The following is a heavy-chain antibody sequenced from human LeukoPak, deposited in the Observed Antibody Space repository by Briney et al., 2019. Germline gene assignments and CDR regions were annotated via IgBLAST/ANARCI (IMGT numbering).Heavy chain of an antibody. D-gene: IGHD1-26*01. V-gene: IGHV4-30-2*01. Sequence: SETLSLTCTASGGSISSGGYYWSWIRQPPGKGLEWIGYIYHSGSTYYNPSLKSRVTISVDRSKNQFYLKLSSVTAADTAVYCCARAVRMPIVGALFSNWCDPWGEGTLVGVSS. J-gene: IGHJ5*02. CDR3: ARAVRMPIVGALFSNWCDP. CDR1: GGSISSGGYY. CDR2: IYHSGST.